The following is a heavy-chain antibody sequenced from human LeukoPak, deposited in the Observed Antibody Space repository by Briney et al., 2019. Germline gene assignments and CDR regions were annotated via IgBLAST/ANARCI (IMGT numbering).Heavy chain of an antibody. J-gene: IGHJ4*02. CDR2: INPSGGST. D-gene: IGHD3-22*01. CDR3: ARGSPSMYYYDSSGYYYGETEGY. V-gene: IGHV1-46*01. CDR1: GYTFTGYY. Sequence: ASVKVSCKASGYTFTGYYMHWVRQAPGQGLEWMGIINPSGGSTSYAQKFQGRVTMTRDTSTSTVYMELSSLRSEDTVVYYCARGSPSMYYYDSSGYYYGETEGYWGQGTLVTVSS.